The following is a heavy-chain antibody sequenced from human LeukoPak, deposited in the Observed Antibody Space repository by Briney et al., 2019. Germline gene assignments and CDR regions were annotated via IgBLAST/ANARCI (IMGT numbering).Heavy chain of an antibody. CDR3: ARGVLMVYAPYYFDY. CDR1: GGTFSSYA. Sequence: SVKVSCKASGGTFSSYAISWVRQAPGQGVEWMGGIIPIFGTANYAQKFQGRVTITTDESTSTAYMELSSLRSEDTAVYYCARGVLMVYAPYYFDYWGQGTLVTVSS. J-gene: IGHJ4*02. V-gene: IGHV1-69*05. CDR2: IIPIFGTA. D-gene: IGHD2-8*01.